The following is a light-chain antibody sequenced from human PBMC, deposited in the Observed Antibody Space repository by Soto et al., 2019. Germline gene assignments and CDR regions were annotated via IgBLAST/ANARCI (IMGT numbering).Light chain of an antibody. J-gene: IGKJ1*01. Sequence: VLTQTPLSLSVTPGQPASISCKSSQSLLHGDGKTYLYWFLQKSGQPPQVMIYELSNRFPGVPDKFIGSGSGTDYTLKISRVEAEDVGVYYCMQSIHLRTFGQGTKVEIK. CDR2: ELS. CDR3: MQSIHLRT. V-gene: IGKV2D-29*01. CDR1: QSLLHGDGKTY.